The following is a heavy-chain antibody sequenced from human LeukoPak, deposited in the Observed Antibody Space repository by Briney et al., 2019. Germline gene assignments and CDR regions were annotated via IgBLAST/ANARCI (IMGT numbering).Heavy chain of an antibody. Sequence: KASETLSLTCTVSGGSISSYYWSWIRQPPGKGLEWIGYIYYSGSTNYNPSLKSRVTISVDTSKNQFSLKLSSVTAADTAVYYCARVVGGPQELYYYYMDVWGKGTTVTVSS. CDR2: IYYSGST. J-gene: IGHJ6*03. CDR3: ARVVGGPQELYYYYMDV. CDR1: GGSISSYY. V-gene: IGHV4-59*01. D-gene: IGHD1-26*01.